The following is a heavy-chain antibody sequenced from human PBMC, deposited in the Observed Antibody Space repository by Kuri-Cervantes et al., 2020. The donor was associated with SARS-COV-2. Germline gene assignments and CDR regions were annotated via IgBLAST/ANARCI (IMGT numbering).Heavy chain of an antibody. CDR1: GGSFSNFY. Sequence: GSLRLSCAVYGGSFSNFYWSWIRQPPGKGLEWIGEINHSGSANYNPSLKSRVTISVDTSKNQFSLKLSSVTAADTAVYYCARRLQLAGAFDIWGQGTMVTVSS. CDR2: INHSGSA. V-gene: IGHV4-34*01. D-gene: IGHD6-13*01. J-gene: IGHJ3*02. CDR3: ARRLQLAGAFDI.